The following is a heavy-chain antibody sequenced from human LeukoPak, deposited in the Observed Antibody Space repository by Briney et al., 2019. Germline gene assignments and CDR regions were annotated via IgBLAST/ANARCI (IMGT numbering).Heavy chain of an antibody. CDR2: ISSSSYYI. J-gene: IGHJ6*03. CDR3: ARVPKLPPASRTMASYYYMDV. Sequence: GGSLRLSCAASGLTLSDHTMNWVRQAPGKGLEWVSSISSSSYYIFYADSLKGRFTISRDNAKNSLYLQMNSLRAEDTAVYYCARVPKLPPASRTMASYYYMDVWGKGTTVTVSS. D-gene: IGHD2-2*01. CDR1: GLTLSDHT. V-gene: IGHV3-21*06.